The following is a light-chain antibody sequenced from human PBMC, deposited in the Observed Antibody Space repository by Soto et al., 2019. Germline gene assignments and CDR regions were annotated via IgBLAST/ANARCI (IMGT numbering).Light chain of an antibody. J-gene: IGKJ2*01. CDR3: QEYDDYLFT. CDR2: KTS. CDR1: PSIGSW. Sequence: DIQMTQSPSTLSASVGDRVTITCRASPSIGSWLAWYQQKPGKAPKLLIYKTSILESGVPSRFSVSGSGTEFTLTISSLQPDDFVTYDCQEYDDYLFTFGQWTKLEIK. V-gene: IGKV1-5*03.